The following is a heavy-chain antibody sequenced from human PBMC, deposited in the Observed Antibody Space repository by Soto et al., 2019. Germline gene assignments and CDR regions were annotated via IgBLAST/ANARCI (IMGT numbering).Heavy chain of an antibody. Sequence: ASVKVSCKSSGYSFTGYYMHWVRQAPGQGLEWMGWINPNSGGTNYAQKFQGRVTMTRDTSIRTAYLELIRLRSDDTAVYYCARDGTRPHSLGGSINTKKNWFDPWGQRTLVTVSS. CDR3: ARDGTRPHSLGGSINTKKNWFDP. D-gene: IGHD2-2*01. CDR2: INPNSGGT. CDR1: GYSFTGYY. V-gene: IGHV1-2*02. J-gene: IGHJ5*02.